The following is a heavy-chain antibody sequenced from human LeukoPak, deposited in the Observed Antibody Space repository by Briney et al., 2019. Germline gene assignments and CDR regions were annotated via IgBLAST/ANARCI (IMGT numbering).Heavy chain of an antibody. J-gene: IGHJ4*02. CDR2: ISAYNGNT. CDR3: ARDARHCSSTSCSYFDY. D-gene: IGHD2-2*01. Sequence: ASVKVSSKASGYTFTSYCTSWVRQAPGQGLEWMGWISAYNGNTNYAQKLQGRVTMTTDTSTSTAYMELRSLRSDDTAVYYCARDARHCSSTSCSYFDYWGQGTLVTVSS. V-gene: IGHV1-18*01. CDR1: GYTFTSYC.